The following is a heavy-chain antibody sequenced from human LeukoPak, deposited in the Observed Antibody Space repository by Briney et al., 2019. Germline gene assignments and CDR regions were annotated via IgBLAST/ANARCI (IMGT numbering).Heavy chain of an antibody. Sequence: PGGSLRLSCAASGFTFSSYAMHWVRQAPGKGLEYVSAISSNGGSTYYANSVKGRFTISRDNSKNTLYLQMGSLRAEDMAVYYCARVTRMGTAMVFGYWGQGTLVTVSS. V-gene: IGHV3-64*01. CDR1: GFTFSSYA. J-gene: IGHJ4*02. CDR3: ARVTRMGTAMVFGY. D-gene: IGHD5-18*01. CDR2: ISSNGGST.